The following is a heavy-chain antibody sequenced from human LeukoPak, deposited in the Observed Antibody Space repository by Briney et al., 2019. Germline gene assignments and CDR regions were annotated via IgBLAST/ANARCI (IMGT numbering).Heavy chain of an antibody. D-gene: IGHD3-10*01. CDR2: ISAYNGNT. J-gene: IGHJ6*02. CDR3: ARGDRPGDYYYGMDV. V-gene: IGHV1-18*01. CDR1: GYTFTIYG. Sequence: ASVRVSCKASGYTFTIYGISWVRQAPGQGRGWMGWISAYNGNTNYAQKLQGRVTMTTDTSTSTAYMELRSLRSDDTAVYYCARGDRPGDYYYGMDVWGQGTTVTVSS.